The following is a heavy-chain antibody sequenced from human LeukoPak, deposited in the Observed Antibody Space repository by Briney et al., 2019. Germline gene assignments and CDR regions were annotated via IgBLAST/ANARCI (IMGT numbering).Heavy chain of an antibody. J-gene: IGHJ3*02. D-gene: IGHD6-19*01. V-gene: IGHV6-1*01. Sequence: SQTLSLTCAISGDSVSSNSAAWNWIRQSPSRGLEWLGRTYYRSKWYNDYAVSVKSQITINPDTSKNQFSLQLNSVTPEDTAVYYCALSGYSSDYAAGDAFDIWGQGTMVTVSS. CDR1: GDSVSSNSAA. CDR2: TYYRSKWYN. CDR3: ALSGYSSDYAAGDAFDI.